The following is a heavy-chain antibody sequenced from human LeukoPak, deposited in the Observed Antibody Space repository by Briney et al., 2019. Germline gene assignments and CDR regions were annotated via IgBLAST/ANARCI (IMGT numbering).Heavy chain of an antibody. CDR3: AKEFGEFFYFFDH. Sequence: PGGSPRLSCAASGFTFSSYAMSWVRQVPGKTLEWVSGIKAGGDRAFYADSVKGRFTMSRDNSKNTLFLQMDTVRVEDTAVYYCAKEFGEFFYFFDHWGQGALVTVSS. J-gene: IGHJ4*02. D-gene: IGHD3-10*01. CDR2: IKAGGDRA. CDR1: GFTFSSYA. V-gene: IGHV3-23*01.